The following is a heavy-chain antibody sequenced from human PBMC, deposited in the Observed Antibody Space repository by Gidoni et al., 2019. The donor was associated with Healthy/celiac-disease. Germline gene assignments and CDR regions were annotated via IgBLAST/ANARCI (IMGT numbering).Heavy chain of an antibody. CDR3: TSNRDDAFDI. Sequence: EVQLVESGGGVVKPGGSLRLSCAASGFTFSNAWMSWVRRAPGQGLEWVGRIKSKTDGETTDYAAPVKGRFTISRDDSKNTLYLQMNSLKTEDTAVYYCTSNRDDAFDIWGQGTMVTVSS. CDR1: GFTFSNAW. J-gene: IGHJ3*02. CDR2: IKSKTDGETT. V-gene: IGHV3-15*01.